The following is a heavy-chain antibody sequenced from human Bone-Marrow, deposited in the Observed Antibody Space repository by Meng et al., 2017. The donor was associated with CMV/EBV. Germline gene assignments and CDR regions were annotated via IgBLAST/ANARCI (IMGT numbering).Heavy chain of an antibody. CDR3: ARDADCVVVPAYFDY. J-gene: IGHJ4*02. CDR2: ISSSSSYI. V-gene: IGHV3-21*01. D-gene: IGHD2-2*01. Sequence: GGSLRLSCAASGFTFSSYSMNWVRQAPGKGLEWVSSISSSSSYIYYADSVKGRFTISRDNAKNSLYLQMNSLRAEDTAVYYCARDADCVVVPAYFDYWGQGTLVTVSS. CDR1: GFTFSSYS.